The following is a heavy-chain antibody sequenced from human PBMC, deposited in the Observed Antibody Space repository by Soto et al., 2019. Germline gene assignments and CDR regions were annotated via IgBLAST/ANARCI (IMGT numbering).Heavy chain of an antibody. CDR1: GFTVSSTY. V-gene: IGHV3-23*01. CDR3: AKTVGGYSYGYYYGMDV. Sequence: PGGSLRLSCAASGFTVSSTYMTWVRQAPGKGLEWVSAISGSGGSTYYADSVKGRFTISRDNSKNTLYLQMNSLRAEDTAVYYCAKTVGGYSYGYYYGMDVWGQGTTVTVSS. CDR2: ISGSGGST. J-gene: IGHJ6*02. D-gene: IGHD5-18*01.